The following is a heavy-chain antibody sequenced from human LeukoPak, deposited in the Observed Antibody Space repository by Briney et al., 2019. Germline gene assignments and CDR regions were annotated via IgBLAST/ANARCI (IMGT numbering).Heavy chain of an antibody. J-gene: IGHJ4*02. Sequence: ASVKVSCKASGYTFTSYYMHWVRQAPGQGLEWTGIINPSGGSTSYAQKFQGRVTMTRDMSTSTVYMELSSLRSEDTAVYYCARDSSSSRDFDYWGQGTLVTVSS. D-gene: IGHD6-6*01. CDR1: GYTFTSYY. CDR2: INPSGGST. V-gene: IGHV1-46*01. CDR3: ARDSSSSRDFDY.